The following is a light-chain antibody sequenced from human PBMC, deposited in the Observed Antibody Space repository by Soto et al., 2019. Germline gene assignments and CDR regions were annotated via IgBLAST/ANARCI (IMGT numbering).Light chain of an antibody. J-gene: IGKJ4*01. CDR2: GAS. CDR3: QQYVAAPLT. CDR1: QSVSSNF. Sequence: EIGLTQSPGTLSLSPGERATLSCRASQSVSSNFLAWHQQKPGQAPRLLIYGASSRATGIPDRFSGSGSGTDFTLTISRLESEDFAVYFCQQYVAAPLTFGGGTKVEIK. V-gene: IGKV3-20*01.